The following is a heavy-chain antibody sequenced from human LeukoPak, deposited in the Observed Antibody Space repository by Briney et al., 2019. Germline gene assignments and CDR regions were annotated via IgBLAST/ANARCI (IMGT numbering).Heavy chain of an antibody. D-gene: IGHD6-13*01. V-gene: IGHV3-23*01. CDR3: ARDSAGNDY. J-gene: IGHJ4*02. CDR2: ISGSGGST. CDR1: GFTFSSCA. Sequence: GGSLRLSCAASGFTFSSCAMSWVRQAPGKGLEWVSAISGSGGSTYYADSVKGRFTISRDNAKNSLYLQMNSLRAEDTAMYYCARDSAGNDYWGQGTLVTVSS.